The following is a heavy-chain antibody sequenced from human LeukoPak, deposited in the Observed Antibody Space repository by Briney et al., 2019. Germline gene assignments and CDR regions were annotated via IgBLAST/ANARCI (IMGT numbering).Heavy chain of an antibody. CDR1: GGSLSSGSYY. CDR2: IYTSGST. V-gene: IGHV4-61*02. J-gene: IGHJ6*03. CDR3: ARTTEAHSWRTRYYDYYMDV. D-gene: IGHD6-13*01. Sequence: SETLSLTCTVSGGSLSSGSYYWSWIRQPAGKGLEWIGRIYTSGSTNYNPSLKSRVTISVDTSKNQFSLKLSSVTAADTAVYYCARTTEAHSWRTRYYDYYMDVWGKGTTVTVSS.